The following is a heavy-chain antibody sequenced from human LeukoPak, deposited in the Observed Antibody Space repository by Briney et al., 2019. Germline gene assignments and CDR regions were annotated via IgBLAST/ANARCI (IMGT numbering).Heavy chain of an antibody. D-gene: IGHD3-22*01. CDR1: GFTFSSYA. CDR3: ARSVDRYYYDSSGYGN. Sequence: PGGSLRLSCAASGFTFSSYAMSWVRQAPGKGLEWVSAISGTGTDTNYADSVKGRFTISRDNSKNTLYLQMNSLRAEDTAMYYCARSVDRYYYDSSGYGNWGQGTLVTVSS. CDR2: ISGTGTDT. J-gene: IGHJ4*02. V-gene: IGHV3-23*01.